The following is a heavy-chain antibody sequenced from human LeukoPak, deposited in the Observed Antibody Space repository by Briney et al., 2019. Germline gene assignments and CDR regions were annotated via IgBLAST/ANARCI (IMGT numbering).Heavy chain of an antibody. V-gene: IGHV3-23*01. D-gene: IGHD3-3*01. Sequence: GGSLRLSCAASGFTFSSYAMSGVRQAPGKGLEWVSAISGSGGSTYYADSVKGRFTISRDNSKNTLYLQMNSLRAEDTAVYYCAKVVRFLEWLTYWGQGTLVTVSS. J-gene: IGHJ4*02. CDR3: AKVVRFLEWLTY. CDR2: ISGSGGST. CDR1: GFTFSSYA.